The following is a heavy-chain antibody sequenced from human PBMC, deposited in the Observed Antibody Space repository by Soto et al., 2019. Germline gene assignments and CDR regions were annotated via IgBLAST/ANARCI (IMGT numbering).Heavy chain of an antibody. CDR2: ISYGSTKT. D-gene: IGHD1-26*01. J-gene: IGHJ6*04. CDR1: GFTFNSYG. V-gene: IGHV3-30*03. Sequence: PGGSLRLSXAASGFTFNSYGIEVVRQGPGNGLEWVAFISYGSTKTYYADSVKGRFTISRDNSNSALYVQMNSLTGEDTAVYYCARTRSAWXXXHYYSLDVWGXGTTVTVSS. CDR3: ARTRSAWXXXHYYSLDV.